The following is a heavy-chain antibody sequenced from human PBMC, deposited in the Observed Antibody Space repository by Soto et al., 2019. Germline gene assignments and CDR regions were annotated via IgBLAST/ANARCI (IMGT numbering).Heavy chain of an antibody. CDR3: ARGRGVLRFLEWSTYGMDV. V-gene: IGHV4-34*01. J-gene: IGHJ6*02. Sequence: LSLTCAVYGGSFSGYYWSWIRQPPGKGLEWIGEINHSGSTNYNPSLKSRVTISVDTSKNQFSLKLSSVTAADTAVYYCARGRGVLRFLEWSTYGMDVWGQGTTVTVSS. D-gene: IGHD3-3*01. CDR1: GGSFSGYY. CDR2: INHSGST.